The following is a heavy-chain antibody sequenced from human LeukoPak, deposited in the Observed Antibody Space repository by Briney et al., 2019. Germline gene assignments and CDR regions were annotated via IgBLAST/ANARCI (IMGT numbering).Heavy chain of an antibody. Sequence: GESLKISCKGSGYSFTSYWIGWVRQMPGKGLEWMGIIYPGDSDTRYSPSFQGQVTISADKSISTAYLQWSSLKASDTAMYYCARSGGNYDILTGYYLPRFDPWGQGTLVTVSS. CDR3: ARSGGNYDILTGYYLPRFDP. D-gene: IGHD3-9*01. V-gene: IGHV5-51*01. CDR1: GYSFTSYW. CDR2: IYPGDSDT. J-gene: IGHJ5*02.